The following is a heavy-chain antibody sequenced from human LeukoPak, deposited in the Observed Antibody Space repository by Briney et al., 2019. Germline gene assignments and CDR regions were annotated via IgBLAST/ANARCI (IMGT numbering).Heavy chain of an antibody. CDR3: ARDNSYGIDY. Sequence: PGGSLRLSCAASGFTFSIYWMHWVRHAPGKGLVWVSRINSDGSSITYADSVKGRFTISRDNAKNKVYLQMNSLRAEATAVYYCARDNSYGIDYWGQGTLVTVSS. J-gene: IGHJ4*02. CDR1: GFTFSIYW. CDR2: INSDGSSI. V-gene: IGHV3-74*01. D-gene: IGHD5-18*01.